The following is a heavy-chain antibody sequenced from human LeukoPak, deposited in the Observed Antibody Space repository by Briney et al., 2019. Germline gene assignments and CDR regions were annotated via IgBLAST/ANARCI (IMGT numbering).Heavy chain of an antibody. Sequence: GASVKVSCKASGYTFTDYYMHWVQQAPGKGLEWMGRVDPEDGETIYAEKFQGRVAITADTFTDTAYMELSSLRSEDTAVYYCATGSIAALPVDYWGQGTLVTVSS. V-gene: IGHV1-69-2*01. CDR2: VDPEDGET. D-gene: IGHD6-6*01. CDR1: GYTFTDYY. J-gene: IGHJ4*02. CDR3: ATGSIAALPVDY.